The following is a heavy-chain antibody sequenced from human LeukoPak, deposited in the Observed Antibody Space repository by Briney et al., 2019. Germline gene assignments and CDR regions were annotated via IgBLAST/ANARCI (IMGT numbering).Heavy chain of an antibody. CDR2: IRYDGSNK. Sequence: PGRSLRLSCAASGFTFSSYGMHWVRQAPGKGLEWVAFIRYDGSNKYYADSVKGRFTISRDNSKNTLYLQMNSLRAEDTAVYYCAKESEVGATELDYWGQGTLVTVSS. V-gene: IGHV3-30*02. CDR3: AKESEVGATELDY. J-gene: IGHJ4*02. CDR1: GFTFSSYG. D-gene: IGHD1-26*01.